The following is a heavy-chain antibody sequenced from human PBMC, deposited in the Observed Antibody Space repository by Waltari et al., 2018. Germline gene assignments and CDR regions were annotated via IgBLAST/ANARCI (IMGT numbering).Heavy chain of an antibody. V-gene: IGHV4-34*01. J-gene: IGHJ3*02. Sequence: QVQLQQWGAGLLKPSETLSLTCAVYGGSFSGYYWSWIRQPPGKGLEWIGEINHSGSTNYNPSLKSRVTISVDTSKNQVSLKLSSVTAADTAVYYCAGSSGWYKDAFDIWGQGTMDTVSS. CDR2: INHSGST. D-gene: IGHD6-19*01. CDR3: AGSSGWYKDAFDI. CDR1: GGSFSGYY.